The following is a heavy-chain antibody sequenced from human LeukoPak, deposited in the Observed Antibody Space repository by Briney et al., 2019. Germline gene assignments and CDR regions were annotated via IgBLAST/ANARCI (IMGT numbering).Heavy chain of an antibody. CDR2: INHSGST. V-gene: IGHV4-34*01. CDR1: GGSFSGYY. D-gene: IGHD3-10*01. J-gene: IGHJ5*02. CDR3: ARALQVGRWFGGNWFDP. Sequence: PSETLSLTCAVYGGSFSGYYWSWNRQPPGKGLEWIGEINHSGSTNYNPSLKSRVTISVDTSKNQFSLKLSSVTAADTAVYYCARALQVGRWFGGNWFDPWGQGTLVTVSS.